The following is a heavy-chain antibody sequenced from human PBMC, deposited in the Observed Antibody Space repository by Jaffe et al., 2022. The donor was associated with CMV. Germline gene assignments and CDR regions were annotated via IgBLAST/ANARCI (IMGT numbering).Heavy chain of an antibody. CDR1: GGSISSYY. CDR3: ARDQAFHDARLAVAGTMGYYYYYYGMDV. V-gene: IGHV4-4*07. J-gene: IGHJ6*02. CDR2: IYTSGST. D-gene: IGHD6-19*01. Sequence: QVQLQESGPGLVKPSETLSLTCTVSGGSISSYYWSWIRQPAGKGLEWIGRIYTSGSTNYNPSLKSRVTMSVDTSKNQFSLKLSSVTAADTAVYYCARDQAFHDARLAVAGTMGYYYYYYGMDVWGQGTTVTVSS.